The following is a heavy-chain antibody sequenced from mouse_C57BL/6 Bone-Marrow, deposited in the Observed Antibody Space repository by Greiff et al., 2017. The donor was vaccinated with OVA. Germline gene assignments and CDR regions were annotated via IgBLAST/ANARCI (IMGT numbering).Heavy chain of an antibody. V-gene: IGHV5-12*01. CDR3: ARQRITTDYYAMDY. Sequence: EVQRVESGGGLVQPGGSLKLSCAASGFTFSDYYMYWVRQTPEKRLEWVAYISNGGGSTYYPDTVKGRFTISRDNAKNTLYLQMSRLKSEDTAMYYCARQRITTDYYAMDYWGQGTSVTVSS. D-gene: IGHD1-1*01. CDR1: GFTFSDYY. CDR2: ISNGGGST. J-gene: IGHJ4*01.